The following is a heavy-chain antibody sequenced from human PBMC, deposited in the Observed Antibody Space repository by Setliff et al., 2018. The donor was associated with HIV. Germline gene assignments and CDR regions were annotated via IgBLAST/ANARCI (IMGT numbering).Heavy chain of an antibody. Sequence: PSETLSLTCTVSGASINSYFWSWIRQPPGKGPEWLGYIYYTGSTNYNPALESRITMSVDTSKNQFSLTLKSVTAADTGVYYCAGVNYYDASGLRAEYFQLWGQGTRVTVSS. J-gene: IGHJ1*01. CDR1: GASINSYF. D-gene: IGHD3-22*01. CDR3: AGVNYYDASGLRAEYFQL. CDR2: IYYTGST. V-gene: IGHV4-59*01.